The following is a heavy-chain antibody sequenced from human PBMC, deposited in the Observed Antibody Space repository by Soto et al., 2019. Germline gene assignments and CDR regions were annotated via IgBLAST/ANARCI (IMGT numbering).Heavy chain of an antibody. D-gene: IGHD3-9*01. Sequence: GGSMTISGAGSGCTLCRYSMTWVRQDTGKGLEWVSYISSSSSTIYYADSVKGRFTISRDNAKNSLYLQMNSLRAEDTAVYYCAREADILNWFDPWGQGTLVTVSS. J-gene: IGHJ5*02. CDR3: AREADILNWFDP. V-gene: IGHV3-48*01. CDR2: ISSSSSTI. CDR1: GCTLCRYS.